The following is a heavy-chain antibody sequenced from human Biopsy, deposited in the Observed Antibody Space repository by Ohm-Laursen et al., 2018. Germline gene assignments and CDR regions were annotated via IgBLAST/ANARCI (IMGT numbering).Heavy chain of an antibody. J-gene: IGHJ4*02. CDR1: GGSFTGHY. D-gene: IGHD4-23*01. Sequence: GTLSLTCSVSGGSFTGHYWSWIRQPPGKGLEWIGHISYTGYTSYNASLKSRVTISVDTSRNHFSLRLSSLTAADTAVYYCARGSNDSGGLYFPRWGQGTLLTVSS. CDR2: ISYTGYT. CDR3: ARGSNDSGGLYFPR. V-gene: IGHV4-59*11.